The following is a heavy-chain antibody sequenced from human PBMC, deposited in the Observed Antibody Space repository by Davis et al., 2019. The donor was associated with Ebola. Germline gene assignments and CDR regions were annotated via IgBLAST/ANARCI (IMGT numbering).Heavy chain of an antibody. CDR2: ISYDGSTK. V-gene: IGHV3-30-3*01. Sequence: GESLKTSCAASGFTFSSSAMHWVRHAPGKGLEWVAVISYDGSTKYYADSVKGRFTISRDNSKNTLYLQMNSLRAEDTAVYYCAREDRKDFWSGYSYYYYGMDVWGQGTTVTVS. J-gene: IGHJ6*02. CDR1: GFTFSSSA. CDR3: AREDRKDFWSGYSYYYYGMDV. D-gene: IGHD3-3*01.